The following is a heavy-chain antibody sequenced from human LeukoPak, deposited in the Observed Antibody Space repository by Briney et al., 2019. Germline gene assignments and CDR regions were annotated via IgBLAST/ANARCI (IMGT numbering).Heavy chain of an antibody. D-gene: IGHD2-2*01. Sequence: GASVKVSCKASGYTFTTYGINWVRLAPGQGLEWMGWISTYNGNTNYAQKLQGRVTMTTDTSTSTAYMELRSLRSDDTAVYYCATYCSSPSCPFDYWGQGTLVTVSS. CDR2: ISTYNGNT. J-gene: IGHJ4*02. CDR3: ATYCSSPSCPFDY. CDR1: GYTFTTYG. V-gene: IGHV1-18*01.